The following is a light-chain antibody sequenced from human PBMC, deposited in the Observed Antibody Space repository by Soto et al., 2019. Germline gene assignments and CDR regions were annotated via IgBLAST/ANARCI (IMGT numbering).Light chain of an antibody. Sequence: TQSPSSLSASVGDRVTITCRASQSISSYLNWYQQKPGQAPRLLIYGASSRATGIPDRFSGSGSGTDFTLTISRLEPEDFAVYYCQQYGSSPRLTFGGGTKVEIK. J-gene: IGKJ4*01. CDR2: GAS. CDR3: QQYGSSPRLT. CDR1: QSISSY. V-gene: IGKV3-20*01.